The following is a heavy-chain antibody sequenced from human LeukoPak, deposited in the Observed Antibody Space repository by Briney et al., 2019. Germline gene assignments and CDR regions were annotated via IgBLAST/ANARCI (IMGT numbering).Heavy chain of an antibody. J-gene: IGHJ4*02. D-gene: IGHD3-9*01. CDR3: ARVDYDVSTGYQNYFEF. CDR2: ISSSGSTI. V-gene: IGHV3-48*03. CDR1: GFTFSSYE. Sequence: PGGSLRLSCAVSGFTFSSYEMNWVRQAPGKGLEWVSYISSSGSTIYYADSVKGRFTISRDNAKNSLYLQMNSLRAEDTAVYYCARVDYDVSTGYQNYFEFWGQGTLVTVSS.